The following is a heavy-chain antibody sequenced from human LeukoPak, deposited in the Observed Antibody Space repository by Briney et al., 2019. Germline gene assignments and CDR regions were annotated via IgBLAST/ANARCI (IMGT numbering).Heavy chain of an antibody. V-gene: IGHV3-23*01. CDR1: GFTFSGFA. Sequence: PGGSLRLSCAASGFTFSGFAMNWVRQAPGKGLEWVSSINARGTSTYYADSVKGRFTISRDNSQNTLYLQMNSLRAEDTAVYYCAKPAKTDYADYWGQGTLVTVSS. CDR3: AKPAKTDYADY. D-gene: IGHD1-14*01. J-gene: IGHJ4*02. CDR2: INARGTST.